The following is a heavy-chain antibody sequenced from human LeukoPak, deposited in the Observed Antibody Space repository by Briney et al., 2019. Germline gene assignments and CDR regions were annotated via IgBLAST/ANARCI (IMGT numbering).Heavy chain of an antibody. CDR2: TYYRSKWYN. J-gene: IGHJ4*02. D-gene: IGHD6-13*01. Sequence: SQTLSLTCAISGDSVSSNSAAWNWLRQTPSRGLEWLGSTYYRSKWYNDYAVSVKSRITINPDTSKNQFSLKLSSVTAADTAVYYCARGVAAADKVGSFDYWGQGTLVTVSS. CDR1: GDSVSSNSAA. CDR3: ARGVAAADKVGSFDY. V-gene: IGHV6-1*01.